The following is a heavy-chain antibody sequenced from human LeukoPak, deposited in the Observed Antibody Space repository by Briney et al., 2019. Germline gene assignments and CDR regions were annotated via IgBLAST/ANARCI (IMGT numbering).Heavy chain of an antibody. J-gene: IGHJ4*02. D-gene: IGHD3-3*01. Sequence: SETLSLTCTVSGGSISSGGYYWSWIRQHPGKGLEWIGYIYYSGSTYYNPSLKSRVTISVDTSKNQFSLKLSSVTAADTAVYYCARRGSDFWSGYYYNYFDYWGQGTLVTVSS. V-gene: IGHV4-31*03. CDR3: ARRGSDFWSGYYYNYFDY. CDR1: GGSISSGGYY. CDR2: IYYSGST.